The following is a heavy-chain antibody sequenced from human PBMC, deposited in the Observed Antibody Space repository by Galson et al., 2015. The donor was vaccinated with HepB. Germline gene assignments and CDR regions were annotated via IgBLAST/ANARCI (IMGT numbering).Heavy chain of an antibody. D-gene: IGHD5-18*01. Sequence: SLRLSCAAPGFTFSSYGMHWVRQAPGKGLEWVAVISYDGSNKYYADSVKGRFTISRDNSKNTLYLQKNSLRAEDTAVYYCAKDPSLGQLWLDYWGQGTLVTVSS. CDR1: GFTFSSYG. CDR3: AKDPSLGQLWLDY. V-gene: IGHV3-30*18. CDR2: ISYDGSNK. J-gene: IGHJ4*02.